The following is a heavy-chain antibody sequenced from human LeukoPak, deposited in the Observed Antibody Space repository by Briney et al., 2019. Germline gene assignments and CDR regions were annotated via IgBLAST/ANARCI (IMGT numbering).Heavy chain of an antibody. D-gene: IGHD5-18*01. CDR1: GFTFSSYA. J-gene: IGHJ4*02. CDR3: AKDEPGGYSYGYPPFDY. Sequence: GGSLRLSCAASGFTFSSYAMSWVRLAPGKGLEWVSAISGSGGSTYYADSVKGRFTISRDNSKNTLYLQMNSLRAKDTAVYYCAKDEPGGYSYGYPPFDYWGQGTLVTVSS. V-gene: IGHV3-23*01. CDR2: ISGSGGST.